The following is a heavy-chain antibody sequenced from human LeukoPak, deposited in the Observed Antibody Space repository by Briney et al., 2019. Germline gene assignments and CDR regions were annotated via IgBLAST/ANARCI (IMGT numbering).Heavy chain of an antibody. D-gene: IGHD3-22*01. CDR3: ARLAKGHYDSSGYLPHFDY. CDR2: IFPGDSDT. Sequence: GESLKISCKASGYSFSDYWIAWVRQMPGKGLEWMGIIFPGDSDTRYSPSFQGQVTISADKSITTAYLQWSSLKASDTAMYYCARLAKGHYDSSGYLPHFDYWGQGTLVTVSS. J-gene: IGHJ4*02. CDR1: GYSFSDYW. V-gene: IGHV5-51*01.